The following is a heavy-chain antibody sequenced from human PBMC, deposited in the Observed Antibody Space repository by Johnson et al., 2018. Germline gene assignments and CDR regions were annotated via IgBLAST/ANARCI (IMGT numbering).Heavy chain of an antibody. CDR2: IIPMFRTT. CDR3: ARVAYCLNYDVPCLRNSAFHF. J-gene: IGHJ3*01. D-gene: IGHD2-21*01. V-gene: IGHV1-69*01. CDR1: GGDFKNYA. Sequence: VQLLESGAEVKKPGSSVKVSCKASGGDFKNYAINCVRQAPGQGIEWMGGIIPMFRTTTYAQKFQGRVTITADESTNTAQLELSSLKSESTAVYFCARVAYCLNYDVPCLRNSAFHFWGRGTVVTVAS.